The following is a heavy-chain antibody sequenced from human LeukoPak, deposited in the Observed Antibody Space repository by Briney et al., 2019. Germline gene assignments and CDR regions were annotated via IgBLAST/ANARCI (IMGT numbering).Heavy chain of an antibody. CDR1: GASTASHY. V-gene: IGHV4-59*11. CDR2: MFDTVST. Sequence: SETLSLTCTVSGASTASHYWTWLRQPPGKELEWIAYMFDTVSTKSNPPLKSRLTLSVDTSKKQLSLRLSSVTAADTAVYYCATIKRGSTYGYFYFWGQGIKVTVSS. J-gene: IGHJ4*02. D-gene: IGHD5-18*01. CDR3: ATIKRGSTYGYFYF.